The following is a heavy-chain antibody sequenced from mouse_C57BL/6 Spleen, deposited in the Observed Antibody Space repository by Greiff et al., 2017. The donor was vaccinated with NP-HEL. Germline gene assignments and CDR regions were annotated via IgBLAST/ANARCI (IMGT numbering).Heavy chain of an antibody. CDR2: ISSGSSTI. Sequence: EVQRVESVGGLVKPGGSLKLSCAASGFTFSDYGMHWVRQAPEKGLEWVAYISSGSSTIYYADTVKGRFTISRDNAKNTLFLQMTSLRSEDTAMYYCARVYYGSSDGYYYAMDYWGQGTSVTVSS. D-gene: IGHD1-1*01. CDR3: ARVYYGSSDGYYYAMDY. V-gene: IGHV5-17*01. CDR1: GFTFSDYG. J-gene: IGHJ4*01.